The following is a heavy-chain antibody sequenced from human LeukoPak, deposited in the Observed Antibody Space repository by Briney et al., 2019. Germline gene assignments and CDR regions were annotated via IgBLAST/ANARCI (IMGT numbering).Heavy chain of an antibody. D-gene: IGHD5-24*01. V-gene: IGHV1-18*01. CDR2: ISGYDGNT. Sequence: ASVKVSCKASGYTFTNYGVNWVRQAPGQGLEYMGWISGYDGNTNYAQKVQGRVTMTADISTSTAYMELRSLRSDDTAVYYCARGSGRDGYSYAFDIWAKGQWPPSLQ. CDR1: GYTFTNYG. CDR3: ARGSGRDGYSYAFDI. J-gene: IGHJ3*02.